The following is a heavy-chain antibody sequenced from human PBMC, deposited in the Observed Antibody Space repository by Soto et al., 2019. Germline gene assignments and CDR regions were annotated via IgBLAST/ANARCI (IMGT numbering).Heavy chain of an antibody. V-gene: IGHV4-31*03. CDR3: ARVKDIAARRSFDY. CDR2: IYYSGST. CDR1: GGSISSGGYY. Sequence: SETLSLTCTVSGGSISSGGYYWSWIRQHPGKGLEWIGYIYYSGSTYYNPSLKSRVTISVDTSKNQFSLKLSSVTAADTAVYYCARVKDIAARRSFDYWGQGTLVTVPS. D-gene: IGHD6-6*01. J-gene: IGHJ4*02.